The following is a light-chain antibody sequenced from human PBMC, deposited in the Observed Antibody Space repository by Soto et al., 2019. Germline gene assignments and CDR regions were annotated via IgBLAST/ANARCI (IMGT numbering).Light chain of an antibody. CDR1: SSDVGGYNY. CDR2: EVR. V-gene: IGLV2-8*01. J-gene: IGLJ2*01. CDR3: SSYAGSNNVV. Sequence: QSALTQPPSASGSPGQSVTISCTGTSSDVGGYNYVSWYQQHPGKAPKLIIYEVRERPSGVPDRFSGSKSGNTASLTVSGLQAEDEADYYCSSYAGSNNVVFGGGTKVTVL.